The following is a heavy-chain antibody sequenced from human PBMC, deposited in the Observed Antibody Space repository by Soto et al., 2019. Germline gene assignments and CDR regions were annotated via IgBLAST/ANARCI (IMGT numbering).Heavy chain of an antibody. D-gene: IGHD2-2*01. J-gene: IGHJ6*02. CDR3: AKIRSPPGRDCLRISCAHYYYYGMDV. CDR2: IIPIYGTT. Sequence: QVQLVQSGAEAKKPGSAVRVSCKASGGTFSDHGISWVRQAPGQGLEWMGGIIPIYGTTEYAQKCAARMSITADESTGTVYMELSNLRSEDTAVYFCAKIRSPPGRDCLRISCAHYYYYGMDVRGQGTTVTVSS. V-gene: IGHV1-69*12. CDR1: GGTFSDHG.